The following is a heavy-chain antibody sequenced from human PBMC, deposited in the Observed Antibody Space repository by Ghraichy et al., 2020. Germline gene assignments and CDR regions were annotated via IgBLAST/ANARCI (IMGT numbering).Heavy chain of an antibody. V-gene: IGHV3-43*01. CDR2: ISWDGGST. D-gene: IGHD4-17*01. J-gene: IGHJ6*02. Sequence: GGSLRLSCAASGFTFDDYTMHWVRQAPGKGLEWVSLISWDGGSTYYADSVKGRFTISRDNSKNSLYLQMNSLRTEDTALYYCAKGILGGDYVPYYYYGMDVWGQGTTVTVSS. CDR3: AKGILGGDYVPYYYYGMDV. CDR1: GFTFDDYT.